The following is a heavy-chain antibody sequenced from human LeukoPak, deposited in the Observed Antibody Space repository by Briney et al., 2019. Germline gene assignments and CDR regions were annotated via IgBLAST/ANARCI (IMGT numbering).Heavy chain of an antibody. Sequence: GGSLRLSCVASGFTFSEYYMSWIRQALGKGLEWVSYISSRGTSKYYADAVKGRFTISRDNAKNSVFLQMNSLRVEDTAVYYCARDQQQLVPLDYWGQGTLVTVSS. D-gene: IGHD6-6*01. CDR1: GFTFSEYY. CDR2: ISSRGTSK. J-gene: IGHJ4*02. V-gene: IGHV3-11*04. CDR3: ARDQQQLVPLDY.